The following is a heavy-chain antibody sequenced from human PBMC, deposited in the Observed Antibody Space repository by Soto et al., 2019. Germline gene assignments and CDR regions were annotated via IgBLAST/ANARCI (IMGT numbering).Heavy chain of an antibody. CDR1: GFTFTTNL. V-gene: IGHV3-23*01. CDR2: ISGGGVTR. J-gene: IGHJ4*02. CDR3: AKSPGMYYYDSSGYYHYDY. Sequence: RGSLRLSCEASGFTFTTNLMHWVRQAPGKGLVWVSAISGGGVTRNYADSVKGRFTISRDNSKNTLYLQMNSLRAEDTAVYYCAKSPGMYYYDSSGYYHYDYWGQGTLVTVSS. D-gene: IGHD3-22*01.